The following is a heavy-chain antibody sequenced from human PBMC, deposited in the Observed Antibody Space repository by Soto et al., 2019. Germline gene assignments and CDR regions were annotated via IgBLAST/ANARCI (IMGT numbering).Heavy chain of an antibody. CDR2: IPYDESSE. CDR1: GFTFSSYG. V-gene: IGHV3-30*18. CDR3: AKDPGYGLDY. Sequence: QVQLVESGGGVVQPGRSLRLSCAASGFTFSSYGMHWVRQAPGKGLEWVAAIPYDESSEYYVDSVKGRFTISRDNSKNTLYLQMNSLRAEDTAVYYCAKDPGYGLDYWGQGTLVTVSS. J-gene: IGHJ4*02. D-gene: IGHD5-12*01.